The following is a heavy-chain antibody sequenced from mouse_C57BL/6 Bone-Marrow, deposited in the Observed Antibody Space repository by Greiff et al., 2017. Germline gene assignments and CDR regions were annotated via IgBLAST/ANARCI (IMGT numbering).Heavy chain of an antibody. CDR1: GFTFSSYA. CDR2: ISDGGSYT. J-gene: IGHJ4*01. CDR3: ARYCLEYYARDY. Sequence: DVLLVESGGGLVKPGGSLKLSCAASGFTFSSYAMSWVRQTPEQRLEWVATISDGGSYTYYPDNVKGRFTIYRDNAKNNLYLQTSHLKCEDTAVYYCARYCLEYYARDYWGQGTSLTVSS. V-gene: IGHV5-4*01.